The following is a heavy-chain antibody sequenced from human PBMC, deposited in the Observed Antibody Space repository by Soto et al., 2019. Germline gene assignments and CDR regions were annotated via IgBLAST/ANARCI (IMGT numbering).Heavy chain of an antibody. CDR1: GFTVSSNY. D-gene: IGHD2-2*01. CDR2: IYSGGST. Sequence: PGGSLRLSCAASGFTVSSNYMSWVRQAPGKGLEWVSVIYSGGSTYYADSVKGRFTISRDNSKNTLYLQMNSLRAEDTAVYYCARVCVSTSCAYYYGMDVWGQGTTVTVSS. V-gene: IGHV3-53*01. J-gene: IGHJ6*02. CDR3: ARVCVSTSCAYYYGMDV.